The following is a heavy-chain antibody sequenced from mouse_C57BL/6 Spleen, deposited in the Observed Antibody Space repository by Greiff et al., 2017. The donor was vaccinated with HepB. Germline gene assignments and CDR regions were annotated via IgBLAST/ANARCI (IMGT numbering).Heavy chain of an antibody. V-gene: IGHV14-3*01. Sequence: EVQLKESVAELVRPGASVKLSCKASGYNITNTYMHWVKQRPEQGLEWIGRIGPGNGNTKYATKFQGKATITADTSSNTAYLQLSSLTSEDTAIYYCAASFITHYGMDYWGQGTSVTVSS. CDR2: IGPGNGNT. J-gene: IGHJ4*01. CDR1: GYNITNTY. D-gene: IGHD1-1*01. CDR3: AASFITHYGMDY.